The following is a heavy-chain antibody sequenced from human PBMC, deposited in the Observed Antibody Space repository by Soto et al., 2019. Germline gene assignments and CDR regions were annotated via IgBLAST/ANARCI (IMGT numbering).Heavy chain of an antibody. CDR3: AKPNLICSSTSCYDY. CDR1: GFTFSSYA. Sequence: RRLSCVASGFTFSSYAMTWVRQAPGKGLEWVSVISGSGSTTYYADSVKGRFTISRDTSKNTLYLQMNGLRADDTAVYYCAKPNLICSSTSCYDYWGQGTLVTVSS. J-gene: IGHJ4*02. V-gene: IGHV3-23*01. D-gene: IGHD2-2*01. CDR2: ISGSGSTT.